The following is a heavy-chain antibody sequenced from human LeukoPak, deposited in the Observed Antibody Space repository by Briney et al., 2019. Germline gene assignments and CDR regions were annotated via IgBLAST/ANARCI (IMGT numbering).Heavy chain of an antibody. D-gene: IGHD6-19*01. CDR2: INAGNGNT. V-gene: IGHV1-3*01. CDR3: ARDLSSGWSNFDY. J-gene: IGHJ4*02. CDR1: GYTFTSYA. Sequence: ASVKVSCTASGYTFTSYAMRWVRQAPGQRLEWMGWINAGNGNTKYSQKFQGRVTITRDTSASTAYMELSSLRSEDTAAYYCARDLSSGWSNFDYWGQGTLVTVSS.